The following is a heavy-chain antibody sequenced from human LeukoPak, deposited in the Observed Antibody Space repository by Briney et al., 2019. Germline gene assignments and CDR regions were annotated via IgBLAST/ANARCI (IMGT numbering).Heavy chain of an antibody. J-gene: IGHJ4*02. CDR1: GFSVDSVF. D-gene: IGHD4-17*01. V-gene: IGHV3-66*01. Sequence: QPGGSLRLSCRASGFSVDSVFMNWVRQPPGKGLEWVSFIMPGGHIDYTDSVKGRFTISRDSFKNTPSLQMNSLRVDDSAVYYCARGNSATTTFDFWGQGTLVTVSS. CDR2: IMPGGHI. CDR3: ARGNSATTTFDF.